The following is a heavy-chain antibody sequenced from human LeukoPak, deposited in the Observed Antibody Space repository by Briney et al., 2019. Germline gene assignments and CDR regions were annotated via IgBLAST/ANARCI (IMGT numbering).Heavy chain of an antibody. CDR1: GFTFSNYW. J-gene: IGHJ3*01. V-gene: IGHV3-74*01. CDR3: ARSQCTSTSCFSIAFDL. CDR2: INSDGSST. D-gene: IGHD2-2*01. Sequence: GGSLRLSSAASGFTFSNYWMHWVRQAPGKGLVWVSRINSDGSSTYYADSVKGRFTISRDNAKNTLNLQMNSLRAEDTAVYYCARSQCTSTSCFSIAFDLWGQGTMVTVSS.